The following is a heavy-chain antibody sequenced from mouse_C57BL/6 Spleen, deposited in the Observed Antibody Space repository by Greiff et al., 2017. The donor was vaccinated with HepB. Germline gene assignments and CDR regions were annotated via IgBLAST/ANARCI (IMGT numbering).Heavy chain of an antibody. CDR3: ARGYDYDSTWFAD. CDR2: INPNNGGT. Sequence: EVQLQQSGPELVKPGASVKIPCKASGYTFTDYNMDWVKQSHGKSLEWIGDINPNNGGTIYNQKFKGKATLTVDKSSSTAYMELRSLTSEDTAVYYWARGYDYDSTWFADWGQGTLVTVSA. D-gene: IGHD2-4*01. J-gene: IGHJ3*01. V-gene: IGHV1-18*01. CDR1: GYTFTDYN.